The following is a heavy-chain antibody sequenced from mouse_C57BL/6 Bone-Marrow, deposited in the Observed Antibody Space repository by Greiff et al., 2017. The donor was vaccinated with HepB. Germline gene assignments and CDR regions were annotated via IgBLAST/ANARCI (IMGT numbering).Heavy chain of an antibody. CDR1: GFSFNTYA. V-gene: IGHV10-1*01. D-gene: IGHD2-3*01. CDR3: VRHWALYDGYYYYAMDY. CDR2: IRSKSNNYAT. J-gene: IGHJ4*01. Sequence: EVKLVESGGGLVQPKGSLKLSCAASGFSFNTYAMNWVRQAPGKGLEWVARIRSKSNNYATYYADSVKDRFTISRDDSESMLYLQMNNLKTEDTAMYYCVRHWALYDGYYYYAMDYWGQGTSVTVSS.